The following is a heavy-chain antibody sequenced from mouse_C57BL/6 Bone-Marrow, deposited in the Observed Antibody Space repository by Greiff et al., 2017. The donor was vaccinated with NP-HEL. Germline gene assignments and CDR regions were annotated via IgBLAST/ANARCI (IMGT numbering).Heavy chain of an antibody. J-gene: IGHJ3*01. CDR2: IDPSDSYT. V-gene: IGHV1-69*01. D-gene: IGHD1-1*01. Sequence: QVQLQQPGAELVMPGASVKLSCKASGYTFTSYWMHWVKQRPGQGLEWIGEIDPSDSYTNYNQKFKGKSTLTVDKSSSTAYMQLSSLTSEDSAVYYCAREYYGSSFFAYWGRGTLVTVSA. CDR1: GYTFTSYW. CDR3: AREYYGSSFFAY.